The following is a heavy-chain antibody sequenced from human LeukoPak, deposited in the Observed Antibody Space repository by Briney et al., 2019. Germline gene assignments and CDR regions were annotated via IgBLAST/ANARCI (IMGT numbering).Heavy chain of an antibody. Sequence: DSGPTPLTPPQTLALTCSFFGFSLSTRGLGVGWIREPPGQALEWLALIYRDDDKRYSPFPKSRLTITKDTSKNQVVLTMTNMDPVDTATYYCPHAYCGGACYSYYFDYWGQGTLVAVSS. D-gene: IGHD2-21*01. V-gene: IGHV2-5*02. CDR3: PHAYCGGACYSYYFDY. J-gene: IGHJ4*02. CDR1: GFSLSTRGLG. CDR2: IYRDDDK.